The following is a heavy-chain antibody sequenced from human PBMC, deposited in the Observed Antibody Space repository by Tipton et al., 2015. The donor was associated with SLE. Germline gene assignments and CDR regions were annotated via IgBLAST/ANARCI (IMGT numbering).Heavy chain of an antibody. CDR1: GFTFWSHD. D-gene: IGHD6-19*01. CDR3: ARAPTISVAGTTDPFGMDV. Sequence: SLRLSCATSGFTFWSHDMGWVRQAPGKGLVWASRLSTDGSVTTYADSVKGRLTISRDNAKNTLYLQMRSLRVEDTGIYYCARAPTISVAGTTDPFGMDVWGPGTRVTVSS. V-gene: IGHV3-74*01. CDR2: LSTDGSVT. J-gene: IGHJ6*02.